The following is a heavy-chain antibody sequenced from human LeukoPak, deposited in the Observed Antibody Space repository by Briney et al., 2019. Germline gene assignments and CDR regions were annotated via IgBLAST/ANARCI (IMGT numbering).Heavy chain of an antibody. Sequence: GASVKVSCKASGYTFTSYYMHWVRQAPGQGLEWMGIINPSGGSTSYAQKFQGRVTMTRDMSTSTVYMELSSLRSEDTAVYYCARYSRITMVRGVIITPYYFDYWGQGTLVTVSS. CDR2: INPSGGST. CDR1: GYTFTSYY. J-gene: IGHJ4*02. V-gene: IGHV1-46*01. D-gene: IGHD3-10*01. CDR3: ARYSRITMVRGVIITPYYFDY.